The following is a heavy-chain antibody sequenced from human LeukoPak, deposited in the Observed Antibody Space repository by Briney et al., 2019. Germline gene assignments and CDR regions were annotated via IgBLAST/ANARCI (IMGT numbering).Heavy chain of an antibody. J-gene: IGHJ4*02. CDR2: IIPIFGTA. CDR1: GGTFSSYA. D-gene: IGHD3-22*01. V-gene: IGHV1-69*13. Sequence: SVKVSCKASGGTFSSYAISWVRQAPGQGLEWMGGIIPIFGTANYAQKFQGRVTITADESTSTAYMELNRLRSEDTAVYYCASHYYDSSGYYLLDYWGQGTLVTVSS. CDR3: ASHYYDSSGYYLLDY.